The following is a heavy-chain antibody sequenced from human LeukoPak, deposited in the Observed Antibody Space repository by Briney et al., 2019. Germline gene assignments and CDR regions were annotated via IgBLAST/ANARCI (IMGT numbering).Heavy chain of an antibody. CDR2: MNHSGSN. CDR3: ARGVRTHIVVVPAAIPVWNY. J-gene: IGHJ4*02. D-gene: IGHD2-2*02. Sequence: SSETLSLTCAVYGGSFSGYYWSWIRQPPGKGLEWIGEMNHSGSNNYNPSLKSRVTISVDTSKNQFSPKLSSVTAADTAVYYCARGVRTHIVVVPAAIPVWNYWGQGTLVTVSS. V-gene: IGHV4-34*01. CDR1: GGSFSGYY.